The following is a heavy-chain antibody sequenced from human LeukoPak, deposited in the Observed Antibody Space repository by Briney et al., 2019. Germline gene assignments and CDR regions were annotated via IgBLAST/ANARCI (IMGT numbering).Heavy chain of an antibody. V-gene: IGHV3-30*03. CDR2: ISYDGSHK. CDR1: GFSFSDYG. CDR3: ARDKDGWGIHDF. Sequence: LGGSLRLSCAASGFSFSDYGLHWVRPAPGKGLEWVALISYDGSHKNFADSVKGRFTTSRDNSKFTMYLEMNSLRAEDTAVYFCARDKDGWGIHDFWGQGTLVTVSS. D-gene: IGHD3-16*01. J-gene: IGHJ4*02.